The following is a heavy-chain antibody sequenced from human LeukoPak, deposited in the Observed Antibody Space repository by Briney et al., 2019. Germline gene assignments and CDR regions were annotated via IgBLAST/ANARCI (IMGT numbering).Heavy chain of an antibody. CDR3: ARDRLLWFGELLATPIFDY. CDR2: ISSSSSYI. CDR1: GFTFSSYS. J-gene: IGHJ4*02. Sequence: GGSLRLSCAASGFTFSSYSMNWVRQAPGKGLEWVSSISSSSSYIYYADSVKGRFTISRDNAKNSLYLQMNSLRAEDTAVYYCARDRLLWFGELLATPIFDYWGQGTLVTVSS. V-gene: IGHV3-21*01. D-gene: IGHD3-10*01.